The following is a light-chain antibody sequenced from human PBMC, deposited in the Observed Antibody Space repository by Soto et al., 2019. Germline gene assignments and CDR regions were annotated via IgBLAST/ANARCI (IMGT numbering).Light chain of an antibody. CDR2: DAS. Sequence: ILLTQPPAPPAFSPGGRDTPSCRASQSVSSYLAWYQQKPGQAPRLLIYDASNRATGIPARFSGSGSGTDFTLTISSLEPEDFAVYYCQQRSNWVFTFGPGTKVDIK. J-gene: IGKJ3*01. CDR3: QQRSNWVFT. V-gene: IGKV3-11*01. CDR1: QSVSSY.